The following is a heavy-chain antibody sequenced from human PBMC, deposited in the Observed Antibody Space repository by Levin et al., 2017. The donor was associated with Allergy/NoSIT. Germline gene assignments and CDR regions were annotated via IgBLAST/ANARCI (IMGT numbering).Heavy chain of an antibody. J-gene: IGHJ6*02. V-gene: IGHV3-21*01. CDR2: ISSSSSYI. D-gene: IGHD3-3*01. CDR3: ARTPEAGVRFLAYYYGMDV. Sequence: GESLKISCAASGFTFSSYSMNWVRQAPGKGLEWVSSISSSSSYIYYADSVKGRFTISRDNAKNSLYLQMNSLRAEDTAVYYCARTPEAGVRFLAYYYGMDVWGQGTTVTVSS. CDR1: GFTFSSYS.